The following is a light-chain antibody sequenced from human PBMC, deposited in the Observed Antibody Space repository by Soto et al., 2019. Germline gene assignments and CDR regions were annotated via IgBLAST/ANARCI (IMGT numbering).Light chain of an antibody. V-gene: IGLV2-14*03. CDR1: SSDVGGYNY. CDR3: SSYTSSSTLSTYV. J-gene: IGLJ1*01. CDR2: DVS. Sequence: QSALTQPASVSGSPGQSITISCTGTSSDVGGYNYVSWYQHHPGKAPKLMIYDVSNRPSGVSNRFSGSKSGNTASLIISGLQAEDEADHYCSSYTSSSTLSTYVFGTGTKVTVL.